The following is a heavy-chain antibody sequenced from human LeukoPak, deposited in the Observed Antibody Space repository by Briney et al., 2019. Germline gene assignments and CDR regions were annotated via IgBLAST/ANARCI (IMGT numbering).Heavy chain of an antibody. J-gene: IGHJ4*02. Sequence: SKTLSLTCTVSGGSISSYYWSWIRQPAGKGLKWIGRIYTSGSTNYNPSLKSRVTMSVDTSKNQFSLKLSSVTAADGAVYYCARHTNMARLGDYWGQGTLVTVSS. D-gene: IGHD5-18*01. CDR2: IYTSGST. V-gene: IGHV4-4*07. CDR1: GGSISSYY. CDR3: ARHTNMARLGDY.